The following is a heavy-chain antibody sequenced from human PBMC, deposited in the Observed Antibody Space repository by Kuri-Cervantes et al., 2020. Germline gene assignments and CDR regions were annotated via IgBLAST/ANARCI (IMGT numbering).Heavy chain of an antibody. V-gene: IGHV1-18*01. CDR3: ARSGSGSYPYYYYYYMDV. J-gene: IGHJ6*03. Sequence: ASVKVSCKASGYTFSSYAISWVRQAPGQGLEWMGWISAYNGNTNYAQKLQGRVTMTTDTSTSTAYMELRSLRSDDTAVYYCARSGSGSYPYYYYYYMDVWGKGTTVTVSS. CDR2: ISAYNGNT. D-gene: IGHD3-10*01. CDR1: GYTFSSYA.